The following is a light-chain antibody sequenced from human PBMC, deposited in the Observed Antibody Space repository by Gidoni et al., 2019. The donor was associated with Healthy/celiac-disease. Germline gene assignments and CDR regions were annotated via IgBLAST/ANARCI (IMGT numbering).Light chain of an antibody. CDR2: AAS. CDR1: QSISSY. V-gene: IGKV1-39*01. J-gene: IGKJ3*01. CDR3: QQSYSTPPIT. Sequence: DFQMPQPPSSLSASVGDRVTITCRASQSISSYLNWYQQKPGKAPKILIYAASSLQSGVPSRCSGSGSGTDFTLTISSRQPEDFATYYCQQSYSTPPITFGPGTKVEIK.